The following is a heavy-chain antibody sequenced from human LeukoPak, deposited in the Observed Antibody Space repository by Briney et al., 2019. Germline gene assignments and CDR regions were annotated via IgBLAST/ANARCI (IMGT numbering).Heavy chain of an antibody. CDR3: ARDPTTVVTTPYYFDD. CDR2: INHTGNT. CDR1: VGSFFGYH. V-gene: IGHV4-34*01. D-gene: IGHD4-23*01. J-gene: IGHJ4*02. Sequence: SETLSLTCSVSVGSFFGYHWNWIRQSPGKGLECIGEINHTGNTNYNPSLKSRVTISIDTSKKQFFLKLRSLTAADTAVYHCARDPTTVVTTPYYFDDRGQGTLVTVSS.